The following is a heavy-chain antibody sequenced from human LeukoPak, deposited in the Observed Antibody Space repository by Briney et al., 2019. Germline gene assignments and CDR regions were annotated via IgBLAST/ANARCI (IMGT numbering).Heavy chain of an antibody. V-gene: IGHV3-74*01. CDR1: GFTFSSYW. J-gene: IGHJ6*03. D-gene: IGHD4-17*01. Sequence: PGGSLRLSCAASGFTFSSYWMHWVRQVPGKGLEWVSSVRVDGHTTFYADSVKGRFTISRDNSKNTLYLQMNSLRAEDTAVYYCVTAPYGDYYYYMDVWGKGTTVTISS. CDR2: VRVDGHTT. CDR3: VTAPYGDYYYYMDV.